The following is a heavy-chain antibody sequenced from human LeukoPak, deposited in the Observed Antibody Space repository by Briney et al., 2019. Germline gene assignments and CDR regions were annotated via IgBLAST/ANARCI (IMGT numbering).Heavy chain of an antibody. V-gene: IGHV4-34*01. CDR2: INRSGST. D-gene: IGHD1/OR15-1a*01. Sequence: SETLSLTCAVSVGSFSSYHWSWIRQPPGKGLEWIGEINRSGSTHYNPCLKSRVTISVDASKNHFSLELSSVTAADTAVYFCARSGETTIAYLDWGQGTLVTVSS. J-gene: IGHJ4*02. CDR1: VGSFSSYH. CDR3: ARSGETTIAYLD.